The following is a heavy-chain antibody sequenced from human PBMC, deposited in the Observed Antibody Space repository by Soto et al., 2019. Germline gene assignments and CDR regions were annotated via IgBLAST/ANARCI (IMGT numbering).Heavy chain of an antibody. CDR1: GGSISSGGYY. J-gene: IGHJ6*02. Sequence: PSETLSLTCTVSGGSISSGGYYWSWIRQHPGKGLEWIGYIYYSGSTYYNPSLKSRVTISVDTSKNQFSLKLSSVTAADTAVYYCARERRDRYNFYSHLFDGMNYWDPGTKVT. CDR3: ARERRDRYNFYSHLFDGMNY. V-gene: IGHV4-31*03. CDR2: IYYSGST. D-gene: IGHD3-3*01.